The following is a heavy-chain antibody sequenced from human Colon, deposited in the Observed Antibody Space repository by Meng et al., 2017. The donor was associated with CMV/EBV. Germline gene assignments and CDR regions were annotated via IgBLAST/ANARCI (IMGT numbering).Heavy chain of an antibody. Sequence: QVQLQQGGAGLLKPSETLSLTCAVYGGSFIGYYWSWIRQPPGKGLEWIGEINHSGSTNYNPSLKSRVTISVDTSKNQFSLKLSSVTAADTAVYYCASILFAAAAGGWGGYWGQGTLVTVSS. V-gene: IGHV4-34*01. J-gene: IGHJ4*02. CDR2: INHSGST. D-gene: IGHD6-13*01. CDR3: ASILFAAAAGGWGGY. CDR1: GGSFIGYY.